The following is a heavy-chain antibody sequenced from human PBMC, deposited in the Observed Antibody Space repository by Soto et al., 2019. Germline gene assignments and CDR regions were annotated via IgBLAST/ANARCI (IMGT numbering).Heavy chain of an antibody. CDR1: GFTFSSYA. D-gene: IGHD3-10*01. V-gene: IGHV3-23*01. Sequence: GWSLRLSCAASGFTFSSYAMSWVRQAPGKGLEWVSAISGSGGSTYYADSVKGRFTISRDNSKNTLYLQMNSLRAEDTAVYYCAKAPSPAMVRGSSFDYWGQGTLVTVSS. J-gene: IGHJ4*02. CDR2: ISGSGGST. CDR3: AKAPSPAMVRGSSFDY.